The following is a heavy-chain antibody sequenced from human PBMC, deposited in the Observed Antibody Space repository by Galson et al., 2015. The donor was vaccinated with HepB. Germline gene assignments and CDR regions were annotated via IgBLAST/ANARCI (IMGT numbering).Heavy chain of an antibody. CDR3: TRALTTLGFYYGLDV. CDR1: GYTFTSYG. CDR2: INAGNGDT. J-gene: IGHJ6*02. D-gene: IGHD3-9*01. V-gene: IGHV1-3*01. Sequence: SCKASGYTFTSYGLHWVRQAPGQRPEWVGWINAGNGDTKYSQKFQGRVTISRDTSANTAYMELSSLRSEDTAVYYCTRALTTLGFYYGLDVWGPGTTVTVSS.